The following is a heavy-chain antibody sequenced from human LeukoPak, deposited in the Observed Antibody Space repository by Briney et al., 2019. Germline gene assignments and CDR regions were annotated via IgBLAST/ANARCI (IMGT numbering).Heavy chain of an antibody. CDR1: GFTFSSYA. V-gene: IGHV3-23*01. Sequence: GGSLRLSCAASGFTFSSYAMSWVRQAPGKGLEWVSAISGSGGSTYYADSVKGRFTISRDNSKNTLYLQMNSLRAEDTAVYYCAKQGGGYDGSVYYGPDAFDIWGQGTMVTVSS. CDR3: AKQGGGYDGSVYYGPDAFDI. J-gene: IGHJ3*02. D-gene: IGHD3-22*01. CDR2: ISGSGGST.